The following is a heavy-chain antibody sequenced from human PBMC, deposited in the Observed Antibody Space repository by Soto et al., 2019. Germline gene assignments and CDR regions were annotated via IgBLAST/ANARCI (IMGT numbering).Heavy chain of an antibody. CDR3: ARRKGDYYDSSGYHYYFDY. V-gene: IGHV1-2*02. Sequence: ASVKVSCKASGYTFTDYYVHWVRQAPGQGLEWMGWINPNSGGTKSAQKFQGRVTMTRDTSIRTAYMELSRLRSDDTAVYYCARRKGDYYDSSGYHYYFDYWGQGTLVTVSS. J-gene: IGHJ4*02. CDR1: GYTFTDYY. CDR2: INPNSGGT. D-gene: IGHD3-22*01.